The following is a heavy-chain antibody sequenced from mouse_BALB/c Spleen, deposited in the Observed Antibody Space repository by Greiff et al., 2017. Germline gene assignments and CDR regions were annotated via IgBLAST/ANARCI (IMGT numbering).Heavy chain of an antibody. J-gene: IGHJ2*01. CDR1: GFTFSSFG. CDR3: ARKDYRYEGYYFDY. V-gene: IGHV5-17*02. CDR2: ISSGSSTI. Sequence: DVHLVESGGGLAQPGGSRKLSCAASGFTFSSFGMHWVRQAPEKGLEWVAYISSGSSTIYYADTVKGRFTISRDNPKNTLFLQMTSLRSEDTAMYYGARKDYRYEGYYFDYWGQGTTLTVSS. D-gene: IGHD2-14*01.